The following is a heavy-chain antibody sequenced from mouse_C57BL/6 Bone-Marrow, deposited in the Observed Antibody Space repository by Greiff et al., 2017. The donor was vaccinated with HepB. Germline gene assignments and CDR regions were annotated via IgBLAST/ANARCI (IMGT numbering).Heavy chain of an antibody. CDR1: GYTFTSYW. J-gene: IGHJ2*01. Sequence: VQLQQPGAELVRPGTSVKLSCKASGYTFTSYWMHWVKQRPGQGLEWIGVIDPSDSYTNYNQKFKGKATLTVDTSSSTAYMQLSSLTSEDSAVYYCARGGISYDIDYWGQGTTLTVSS. D-gene: IGHD2-12*01. CDR3: ARGGISYDIDY. CDR2: IDPSDSYT. V-gene: IGHV1-59*01.